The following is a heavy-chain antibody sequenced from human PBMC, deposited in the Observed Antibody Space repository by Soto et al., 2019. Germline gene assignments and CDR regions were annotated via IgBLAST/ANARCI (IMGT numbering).Heavy chain of an antibody. D-gene: IGHD3-10*01. V-gene: IGHV4-59*01. J-gene: IGHJ6*02. CDR3: ARDQGGEFLKGSGMDV. CDR1: GDSISRYY. Sequence: QVQLQESGPGLVKPSETLSLTCTVSGDSISRYYWSWIRLSPGKGLEWIGYIYYSRETNYNPSVKRRVTISVDRTKNQFSLKLRSVTAADTAVYYCARDQGGEFLKGSGMDVWGQGTTVTVSS. CDR2: IYYSRET.